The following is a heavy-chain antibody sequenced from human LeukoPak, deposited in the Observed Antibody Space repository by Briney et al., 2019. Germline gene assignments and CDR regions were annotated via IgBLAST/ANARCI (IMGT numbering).Heavy chain of an antibody. J-gene: IGHJ4*02. Sequence: GGSLRLSCAASGFTFSSYWMSWVRQAPGKGLEWVANIKQDGSEKYYVDSVKGRFTISRDNAKNSLYLQMNSLRAEDTAVYYCARDSGKSLLDRLEWLPPPFDYWGQGTLVTVSS. CDR3: ARDSGKSLLDRLEWLPPPFDY. D-gene: IGHD3-3*01. V-gene: IGHV3-7*01. CDR1: GFTFSSYW. CDR2: IKQDGSEK.